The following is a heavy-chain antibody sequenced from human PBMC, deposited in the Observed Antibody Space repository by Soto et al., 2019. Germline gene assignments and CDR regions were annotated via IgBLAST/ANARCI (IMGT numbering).Heavy chain of an antibody. CDR1: GGTFSRYA. Sequence: QVQLVQSGAEVKKPGSSVKVSCKASGGTFSRYAISWVRQAPGQGLEWMGGIIPIFGTANYAQKFQGRVTITADESTRTAYMELRSLRSEHTAVYYCARQGAALRDYYYGVDVWGQGTTVTVSS. CDR3: ARQGAALRDYYYGVDV. D-gene: IGHD6-25*01. J-gene: IGHJ6*02. V-gene: IGHV1-69*12. CDR2: IIPIFGTA.